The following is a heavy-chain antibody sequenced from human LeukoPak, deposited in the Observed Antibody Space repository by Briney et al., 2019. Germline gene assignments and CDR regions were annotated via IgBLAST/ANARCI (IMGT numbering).Heavy chain of an antibody. CDR2: IIPIFGTA. CDR1: GGTFSSYA. Sequence: SVKVSCKASGGTFSSYAISWVRQAPGQGLEWMGGIIPIFGTANYAQKFQGRVTITADESTSTAYMELSSLRSEDTAVYYCARGASAPRGYDLDDYVWGSYRHASFDYWGQGTLVTVSS. J-gene: IGHJ4*02. CDR3: ARGASAPRGYDLDDYVWGSYRHASFDY. V-gene: IGHV1-69*13. D-gene: IGHD3-16*02.